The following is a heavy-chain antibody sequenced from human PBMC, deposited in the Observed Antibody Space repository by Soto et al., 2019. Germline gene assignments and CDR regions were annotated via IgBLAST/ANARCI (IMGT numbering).Heavy chain of an antibody. D-gene: IGHD2-15*01. Sequence: QVQLVQSGAEVKKPGASVKVSCKASGYTFTGYYMHWVRQAPGQGLEWMGWINPNSGGTNYAQKFQGRVTMTRDTSVNTAYMDLSGLRSDDTAVYYCARGSGQDYLAFDIWGQGTVVTVSS. J-gene: IGHJ3*02. CDR1: GYTFTGYY. V-gene: IGHV1-2*02. CDR3: ARGSGQDYLAFDI. CDR2: INPNSGGT.